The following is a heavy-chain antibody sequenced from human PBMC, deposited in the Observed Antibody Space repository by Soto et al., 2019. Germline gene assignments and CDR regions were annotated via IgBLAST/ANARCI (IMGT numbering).Heavy chain of an antibody. CDR2: ISSSDINI. V-gene: IGHV3-48*01. CDR1: GFTFSSYS. J-gene: IGHJ4*02. CDR3: ARDYGDYVPRNDY. D-gene: IGHD4-17*01. Sequence: EVQLVESGGGLIQPGGSLRLSCAPSGFTFSSYSMNWVRQAPGKGLEWISYISSSDINIYYADSVKGRFTISRDIAKNSLYLQMNSLRAEDTAVYYCARDYGDYVPRNDYWGQGTLVTVSS.